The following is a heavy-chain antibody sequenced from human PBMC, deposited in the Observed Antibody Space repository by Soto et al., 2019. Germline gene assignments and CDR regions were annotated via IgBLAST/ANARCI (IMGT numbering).Heavy chain of an antibody. Sequence: SETLSLTCTVSGGTMNSYYWTWIPQPSGKGLEWIGRIYSSGSTKYNPSLQSRVTMSLDTSKNQFSLRLTSVTAADTAVYYCARGQRFSDWFDPWGQGTLVTVSS. J-gene: IGHJ5*02. D-gene: IGHD3-3*01. CDR3: ARGQRFSDWFDP. V-gene: IGHV4-4*07. CDR2: IYSSGST. CDR1: GGTMNSYY.